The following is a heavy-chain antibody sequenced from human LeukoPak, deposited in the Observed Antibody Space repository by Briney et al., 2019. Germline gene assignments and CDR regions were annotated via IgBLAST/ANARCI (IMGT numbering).Heavy chain of an antibody. Sequence: PSETLSLTCTVSGGSISSYYWSWIRQPPGKGLEWIGYIYYSGSTYYNPSLKSRVTISVDTSKNQFSLKLSSVTAADTAVYYCARHPTEYSSSYFDYWGQGTLVTVSS. J-gene: IGHJ4*02. CDR1: GGSISSYY. CDR3: ARHPTEYSSSYFDY. CDR2: IYYSGST. V-gene: IGHV4-59*08. D-gene: IGHD6-6*01.